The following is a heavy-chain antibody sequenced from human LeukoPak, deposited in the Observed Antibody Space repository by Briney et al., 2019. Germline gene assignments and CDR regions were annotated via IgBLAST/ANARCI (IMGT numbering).Heavy chain of an antibody. D-gene: IGHD1-26*01. J-gene: IGHJ4*02. V-gene: IGHV1-2*02. CDR1: GYTFTGYY. CDR3: ARAVGATTGIDY. CDR2: INPNSGGT. Sequence: ASVKVSCKASGYTFTGYYMHWVRQAPGQGLEWMGWINPNSGGTNYAQKFQGRVTMTGDTSISTAYMELSRLRSDDTAVYYCARAVGATTGIDYWGQGTLVTVSS.